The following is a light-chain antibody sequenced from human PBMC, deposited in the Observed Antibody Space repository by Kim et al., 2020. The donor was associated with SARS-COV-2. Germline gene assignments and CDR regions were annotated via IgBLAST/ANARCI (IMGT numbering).Light chain of an antibody. CDR1: QSVSRW. V-gene: IGKV1-5*01. Sequence: AAVGDRVTITCRASQSVSRWLALYQQKPGKAPNLLLFEASSLASGVPSRFSGSGSGTEFTLTISSLQPEDFATYYCQHYTNYPLTFGQGTKVDIK. CDR3: QHYTNYPLT. J-gene: IGKJ1*01. CDR2: EAS.